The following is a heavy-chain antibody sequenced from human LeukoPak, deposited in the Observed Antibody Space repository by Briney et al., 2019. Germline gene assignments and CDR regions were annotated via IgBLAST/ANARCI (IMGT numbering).Heavy chain of an antibody. V-gene: IGHV3-30*18. CDR1: GFTFSSYG. CDR3: ANLMGYFDY. CDR2: ISYDGSNK. J-gene: IGHJ4*02. D-gene: IGHD3-16*01. Sequence: GGSLRLSCAASGFTFSSYGMHWVRQAPGKGLEWVAVISYDGSNKYYADSVKGRFTISRDNSKNTLYLQMNSLRAEDTAVYYCANLMGYFDYWGQGTLVTVSS.